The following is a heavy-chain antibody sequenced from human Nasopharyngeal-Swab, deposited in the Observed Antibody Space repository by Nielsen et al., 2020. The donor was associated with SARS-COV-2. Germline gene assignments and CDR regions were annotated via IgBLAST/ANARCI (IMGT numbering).Heavy chain of an antibody. Sequence: GESLKISCAASGFTFSSYAMSWVRQAPGKGLEWVSAISGSGGSTYYADSVKCRFTISRDNSKNTLYLQMNSLRAEDTAVYYCAKDYYDSSGYHPDAFDIWGQGTMVTVSS. J-gene: IGHJ3*02. CDR2: ISGSGGST. CDR3: AKDYYDSSGYHPDAFDI. V-gene: IGHV3-23*01. D-gene: IGHD3-22*01. CDR1: GFTFSSYA.